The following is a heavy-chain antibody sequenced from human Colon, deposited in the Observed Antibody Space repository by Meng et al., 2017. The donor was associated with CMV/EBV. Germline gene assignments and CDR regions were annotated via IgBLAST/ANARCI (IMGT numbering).Heavy chain of an antibody. Sequence: QVQLVQSGTELKKPGSSVKVSCKTSGYTFTANHLNWVRQTPGQGLEWMGWIYPQDGGTYFAQKFQDRVTLTRDTSITTAYMELSGLTSDDTAIYYCVRESWYFDFWGEGTLVTVSS. J-gene: IGHJ4*02. CDR2: IYPQDGGT. CDR1: GYTFTANH. V-gene: IGHV1-2*02. D-gene: IGHD6-13*01. CDR3: VRESWYFDF.